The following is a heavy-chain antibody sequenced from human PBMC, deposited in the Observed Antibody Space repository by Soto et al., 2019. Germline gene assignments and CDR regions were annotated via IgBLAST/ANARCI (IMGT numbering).Heavy chain of an antibody. D-gene: IGHD3-10*01. CDR1: GGSISSGGYY. V-gene: IGHV4-31*03. Sequence: PSETLSLTCTVSGGSISSGGYYWSWIRQHPGKGLEWIGYIYYSGSTYYNPSLKSRVTISVDTSKNQFSLKLSSVTAADTAVYYCAREGYYGSGPWFDPWGQGTLVTVSS. J-gene: IGHJ5*02. CDR3: AREGYYGSGPWFDP. CDR2: IYYSGST.